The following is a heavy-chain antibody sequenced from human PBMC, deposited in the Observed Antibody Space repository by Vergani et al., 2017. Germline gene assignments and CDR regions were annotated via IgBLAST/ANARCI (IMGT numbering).Heavy chain of an antibody. CDR2: ISAYNGNT. J-gene: IGHJ5*02. Sequence: QGLEWMGWISAYNGNTNYAQKLQGRVTMTTDTSTSTAYMELRSLRSDDTAVYYCASQEGGGGDRWFDPWGQGTLVTVSS. V-gene: IGHV1-18*01. CDR3: ASQEGGGGDRWFDP. D-gene: IGHD3-16*01.